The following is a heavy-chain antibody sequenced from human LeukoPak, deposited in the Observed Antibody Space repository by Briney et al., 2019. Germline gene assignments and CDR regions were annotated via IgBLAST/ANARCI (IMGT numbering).Heavy chain of an antibody. CDR2: ISSSSSYT. CDR1: GFTFSDYY. J-gene: IGHJ3*02. CDR3: ARQVRSGTYWNLDAFDI. V-gene: IGHV3-11*03. D-gene: IGHD1-26*01. Sequence: PGGSLRLSCAASGFTFSDYYMSWIRQAPGKGLEWVSYISSSSSYTNYADSVKGRFTISRDNAKNSLYLQMNSLRAEDTAVYYCARQVRSGTYWNLDAFDIWGQGTMVTVSS.